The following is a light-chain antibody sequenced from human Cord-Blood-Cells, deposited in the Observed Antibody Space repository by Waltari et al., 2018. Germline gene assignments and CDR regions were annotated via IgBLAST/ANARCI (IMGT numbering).Light chain of an antibody. CDR1: SGSIASNY. Sequence: NFMLTQPHSVSESPGKTVTISCTRSSGSIASNYVQGYQQRPGSSPTTVIYGDNQRPSGVPDRFSGSIDSSANSASLTISGLKTEDEADYYCQSYDSSNVVFGGGTKLTVL. V-gene: IGLV6-57*01. J-gene: IGLJ2*01. CDR3: QSYDSSNVV. CDR2: GDN.